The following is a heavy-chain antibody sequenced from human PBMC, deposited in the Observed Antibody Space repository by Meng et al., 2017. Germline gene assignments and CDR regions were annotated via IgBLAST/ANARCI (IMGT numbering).Heavy chain of an antibody. CDR1: GYNFPDYN. CDR3: ARDEDISAAGKLFGDY. J-gene: IGHJ4*02. CDR2: IDPKNGDT. V-gene: IGHV1-2*06. D-gene: IGHD6-13*01. Sequence: QRVQVGTWVKKPGASVKVSCKPSGYNFPDYNIHWVRQAPGQGLEWMGRIDPKNGDTHYEQKFQGRVTMTGDTSISTAYMDLSGLRSDDTAVYYCARDEDISAAGKLFGDYWGQGTLVTVSS.